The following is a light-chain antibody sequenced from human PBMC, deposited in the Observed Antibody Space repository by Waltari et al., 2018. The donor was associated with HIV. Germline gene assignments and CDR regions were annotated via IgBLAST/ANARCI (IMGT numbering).Light chain of an antibody. CDR3: QETYCPTGA. J-gene: IGKJ2*01. V-gene: IGKV1-39*01. Sequence: DIQMTQSPSSLSASVGDRVTITCRASQTINNYLNWYQQKSGKAPELLIYAASSLQVGVPCRCSGSGSGTDFTLTISSLHPEDFASYYCQETYCPTGAFGQGTKLEIK. CDR2: AAS. CDR1: QTINNY.